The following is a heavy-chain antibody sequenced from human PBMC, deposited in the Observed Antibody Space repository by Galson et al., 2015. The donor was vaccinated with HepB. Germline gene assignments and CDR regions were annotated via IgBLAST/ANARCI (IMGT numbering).Heavy chain of an antibody. D-gene: IGHD4-17*01. V-gene: IGHV3-33*01. CDR3: TREAHVTVPAFDH. CDR1: GFIFRDFG. CDR2: IWADGSHQ. Sequence: SLRLSCAASGFIFRDFGIHWVRQVPGKGLEWVVGIWADGSHQNYADSVKGRLTISRDNSRNIVYLQMNRLRDGDTGLYYCTREAHVTVPAFDHWVQGALVTVSS. J-gene: IGHJ4*02.